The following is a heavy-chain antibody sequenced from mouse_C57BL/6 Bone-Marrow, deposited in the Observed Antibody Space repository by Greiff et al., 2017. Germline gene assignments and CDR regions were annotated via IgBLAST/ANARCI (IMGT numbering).Heavy chain of an antibody. J-gene: IGHJ4*01. Sequence: QVQLKASGAELVRPGTSVKVSCKASGYAFTNSLIEWVKQRPGQGLEWIGVINPGSGGTNYNGKFKGKATLTADKASSTAYMQLSSLTSDDSAVYFCASGGWLPAYYYATYYWGQGTSVTVSS. V-gene: IGHV1-54*01. D-gene: IGHD2-2*01. CDR1: GYAFTNSL. CDR2: INPGSGGT. CDR3: ASGGWLPAYYYATYY.